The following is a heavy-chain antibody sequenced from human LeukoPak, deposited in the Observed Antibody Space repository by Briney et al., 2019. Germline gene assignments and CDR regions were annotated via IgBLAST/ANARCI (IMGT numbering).Heavy chain of an antibody. Sequence: GGSLRLSCAASGFTFSSYWMHWVRQAPGKGLVWVSRINSDGSTTSYADSVKGRFTISRDNAKNTLYLQMNSLRVEDTAVYYCARARQQLSTFGYWGQGTLVTVSS. CDR2: INSDGSTT. D-gene: IGHD6-13*01. J-gene: IGHJ4*02. CDR3: ARARQQLSTFGY. V-gene: IGHV3-74*01. CDR1: GFTFSSYW.